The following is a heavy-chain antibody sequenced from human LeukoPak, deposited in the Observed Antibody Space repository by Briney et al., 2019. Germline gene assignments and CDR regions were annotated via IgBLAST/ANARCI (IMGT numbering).Heavy chain of an antibody. CDR1: GFTFTGYS. V-gene: IGHV3-48*01. J-gene: IGHJ6*02. CDR2: ISITSDKI. Sequence: PGGSLRLSCAASGFTFTGYSMNWFRQAPGKGLEWVSYISITSDKIYYADSVKGRFTISRDNSKNTLYLQMNSLRVEDTAVYYCAKGNIAARQDIMDVWGQGTTVTVSS. CDR3: AKGNIAARQDIMDV. D-gene: IGHD6-6*01.